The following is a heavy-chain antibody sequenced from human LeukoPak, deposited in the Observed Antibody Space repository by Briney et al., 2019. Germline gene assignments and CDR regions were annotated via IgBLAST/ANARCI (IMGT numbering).Heavy chain of an antibody. V-gene: IGHV4-4*07. D-gene: IGHD3-22*01. CDR2: IHTSGST. CDR1: GASISSYY. J-gene: IGHJ3*02. CDR3: ARYYDRSGYAFDI. Sequence: SETLSLTCTVSGASISSYYWSWIRQPAGKGLEWIGRIHTSGSTNYNPSLKSRVTMSLDTSKNQFSLKLSSVTAADTAVYYCARYYDRSGYAFDIWGQGTMVTVSS.